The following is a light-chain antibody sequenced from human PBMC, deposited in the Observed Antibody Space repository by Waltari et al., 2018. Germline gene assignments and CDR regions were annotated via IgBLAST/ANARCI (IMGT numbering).Light chain of an antibody. CDR1: QRIRDW. CDR2: RSS. J-gene: IGKJ2*01. V-gene: IGKV1-5*03. CDR3: QQYDNYFYT. Sequence: IQMTQSPSTLPAPLGDRVPLTCRASQRIRDWLAWYQQKPGKAPKHLIHRSSTLASGVPSRFSGSGSGTEFTLTISGLQPDDFATYYCQQYDNYFYTFGQGTKLEI.